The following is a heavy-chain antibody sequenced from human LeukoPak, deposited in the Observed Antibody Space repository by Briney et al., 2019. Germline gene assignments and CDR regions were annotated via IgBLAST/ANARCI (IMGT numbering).Heavy chain of an antibody. V-gene: IGHV5-51*01. CDR2: IYPGDSET. J-gene: IGHJ4*02. CDR3: ARRLSGSGSYGDY. Sequence: GESLKISCQGSGYTFTSQWIAWVRQMPGKGLEWMGIIYPGDSETRYSPSFQGQVTISAGKSISTAYLQWSSLKASDTAMYYCARRLSGSGSYGDYWGQGTLVTVSS. D-gene: IGHD1-26*01. CDR1: GYTFTSQW.